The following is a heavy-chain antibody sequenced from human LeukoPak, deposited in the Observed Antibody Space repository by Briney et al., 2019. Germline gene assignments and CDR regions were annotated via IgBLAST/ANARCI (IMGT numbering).Heavy chain of an antibody. Sequence: GGSLRLSCAASGFTFSSYSMNWVRRAPGKGLEWVSYISTRGSRTYYADSVKGRFTISRDDAKNSLYLQMNSLRAEDTATYYCAKDGTTETTNYYYAMDVWGQGTTVTVSS. CDR1: GFTFSSYS. V-gene: IGHV3-48*04. CDR3: AKDGTTETTNYYYAMDV. D-gene: IGHD4-17*01. J-gene: IGHJ6*02. CDR2: ISTRGSRT.